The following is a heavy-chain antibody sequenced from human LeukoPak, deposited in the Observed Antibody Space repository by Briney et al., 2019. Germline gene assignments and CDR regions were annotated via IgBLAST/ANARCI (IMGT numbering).Heavy chain of an antibody. J-gene: IGHJ4*02. CDR2: LDLEDGET. Sequence: ASVKVSCKLSGSTLTEFSIHWVRQGHGKGLEWLGGLDLEDGETILSQKFQDRVALTADTSTSTAYMDMSRLRSEDTAVYFCVGGRTGSIATAGRYWGRGTLVTVSS. D-gene: IGHD6-6*01. V-gene: IGHV1-24*01. CDR1: GSTLTEFS. CDR3: VGGRTGSIATAGRY.